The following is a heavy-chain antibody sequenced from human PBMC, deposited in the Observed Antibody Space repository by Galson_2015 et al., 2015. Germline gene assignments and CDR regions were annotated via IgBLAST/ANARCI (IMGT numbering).Heavy chain of an antibody. CDR3: AFLAHYYYMEV. D-gene: IGHD3-3*01. Sequence: SLRLSCAASGFTFSDYFMGWIRQAPGKGLEWVAYISSRTTYTYYGDSVKGRFTISRDNSKNTLYMAMNSLRADDTAVYYCAFLAHYYYMEVWGKGTTVTVSS. CDR1: GFTFSDYF. CDR2: ISSRTTYT. J-gene: IGHJ6*03. V-gene: IGHV3-11*03.